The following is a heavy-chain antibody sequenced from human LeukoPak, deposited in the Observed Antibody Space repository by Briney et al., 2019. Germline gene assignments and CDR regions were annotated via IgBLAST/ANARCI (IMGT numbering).Heavy chain of an antibody. D-gene: IGHD3-10*01. CDR2: ISDSGGYT. CDR1: GFTFSSFA. V-gene: IGHV3-23*01. CDR3: AKLGNFASGSYSD. J-gene: IGHJ4*02. Sequence: AGGSLRLSCAASGFTFSSFAMSWVRQAPGKGLDWVSGISDSGGYTYYADSVKGRFTISRDNSKNTLYLHMNSLRAEDTAIYYCAKLGNFASGSYSDWGQGTLVTVSS.